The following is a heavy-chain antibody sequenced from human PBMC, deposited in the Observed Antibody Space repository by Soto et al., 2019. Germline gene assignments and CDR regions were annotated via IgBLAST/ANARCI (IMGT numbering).Heavy chain of an antibody. D-gene: IGHD6-6*01. J-gene: IGHJ4*02. CDR2: IKSKTDGGTA. CDR3: TTDSSSTLGSFDY. Sequence: PGGSLRLACAASGFTFSNALMRWVRQSQGKGLEWVGRIKSKTDGGTADYAAPVKGRFTIPRDDSKNTLYLQMNSLKTEDTAVYYCTTDSSSTLGSFDYWGQGTLVTVSS. CDR1: GFTFSNAL. V-gene: IGHV3-15*01.